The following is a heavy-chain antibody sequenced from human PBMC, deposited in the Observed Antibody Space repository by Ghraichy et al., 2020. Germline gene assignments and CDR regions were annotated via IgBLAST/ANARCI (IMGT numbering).Heavy chain of an antibody. V-gene: IGHV4-34*01. CDR2: INHSGST. J-gene: IGHJ4*02. CDR1: GGSFSGYY. CDR3: ARGRSPFDY. Sequence: SETLSLTCAVYGGSFSGYYWSWIRQPPGKGLEWIGEINHSGSTNYNPSLKSRVTISVDTSKNQFSLKLSSVTAADTAVYYCARGRSPFDYWGQGTLVTVSS.